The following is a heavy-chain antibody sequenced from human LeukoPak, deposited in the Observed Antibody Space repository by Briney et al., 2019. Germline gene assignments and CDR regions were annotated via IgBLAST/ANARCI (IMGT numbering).Heavy chain of an antibody. CDR2: VGGSGDNT. CDR3: AKEEGIKWLRSAIDY. J-gene: IGHJ4*02. CDR1: GFTFSNYV. V-gene: IGHV3-23*01. Sequence: GGSLRLSCAASGFTFSNYVMSWVRQAPGKGLEWVSGVGGSGDNTYYADSVKGRFTISRDNSKNTLYLQMNSLRAEDTAVYYCAKEEGIKWLRSAIDYWGQGTLVTVSS. D-gene: IGHD5-12*01.